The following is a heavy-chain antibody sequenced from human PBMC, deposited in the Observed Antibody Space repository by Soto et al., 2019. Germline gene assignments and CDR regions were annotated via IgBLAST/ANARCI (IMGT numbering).Heavy chain of an antibody. CDR2: INPNSGGT. V-gene: IGHV1-2*02. CDR3: ARGPPTLARLGEADY. J-gene: IGHJ4*02. Sequence: QVQLVQSGAEVKKPGASVKVSCKASGYTFTGYYMHWVRQAPGQGLEWMGWINPNSGGTNYAQKFQGRVTMTRDTSISTAYMELSRLRSDDTAVYYCARGPPTLARLGEADYWGQGTLVTVSS. CDR1: GYTFTGYY. D-gene: IGHD3-16*01.